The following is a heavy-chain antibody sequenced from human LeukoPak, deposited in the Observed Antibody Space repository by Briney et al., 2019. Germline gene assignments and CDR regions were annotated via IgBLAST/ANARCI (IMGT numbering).Heavy chain of an antibody. CDR3: AKESYNPLWDYCFDF. V-gene: IGHV3-43*02. CDR1: GFTFDDYA. Sequence: GGSLRLSCATSGFTFDDYAIHWVRQAPGKGLEWVSVISGDGGSTYYAESVEGRFTISRDSSKNSLYLQMDSLRIEDTALYYCAKESYNPLWDYCFDFWGQGTLVTVSS. D-gene: IGHD3-10*01. J-gene: IGHJ4*02. CDR2: ISGDGGST.